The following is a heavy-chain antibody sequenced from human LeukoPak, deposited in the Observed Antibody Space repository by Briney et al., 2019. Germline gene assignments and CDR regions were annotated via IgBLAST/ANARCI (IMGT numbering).Heavy chain of an antibody. CDR2: IYYSGTS. Sequence: SETLSLTRTVSGGSIRSSHWSWIRQPPGKGLEFIGYIYYSGTSNYNPSLKSRITMSVETSDNQFSLKLNSVTAADTAVYYCAKPAGYSTIYSFDPWGQGTLVTVSS. V-gene: IGHV4-59*01. J-gene: IGHJ5*02. D-gene: IGHD6-13*01. CDR3: AKPAGYSTIYSFDP. CDR1: GGSIRSSH.